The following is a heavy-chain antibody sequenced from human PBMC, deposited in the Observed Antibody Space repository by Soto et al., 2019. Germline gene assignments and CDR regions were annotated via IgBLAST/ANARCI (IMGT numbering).Heavy chain of an antibody. CDR3: ARDCSGGGCFSHHHFYCGMDV. D-gene: IGHD2-15*01. V-gene: IGHV1-69*12. CDR2: IIPVFGTA. CDR1: GGTFSKYK. Sequence: QVQLVQYGAEVKKPGSSVRVSCKASGGTFSKYKITWVRQAPGQGLEWMGGIIPVFGTANYAQKFQGRVTITADESTGPAYMEVSSLRSDDTAVYYCARDCSGGGCFSHHHFYCGMDVGGQGTTVIFSS. J-gene: IGHJ6*02.